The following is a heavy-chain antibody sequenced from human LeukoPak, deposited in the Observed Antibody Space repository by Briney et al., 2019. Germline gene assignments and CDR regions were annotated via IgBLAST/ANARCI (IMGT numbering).Heavy chain of an antibody. CDR2: IRHDGNDENNK. CDR1: GFIFSSCG. J-gene: IGHJ4*02. CDR3: ARDGRSFAFEYFDS. V-gene: IGHV3-30*02. D-gene: IGHD3-9*01. Sequence: SGGSLRLSCAASGFIFSSCGMHWVRQAPGKGLEWVAFIRHDGNDENNKYYADSVKGRFTIYRDNSKNTLYLQMNSLRTEDTAVYYCARDGRSFAFEYFDSWGQGTLVTVSS.